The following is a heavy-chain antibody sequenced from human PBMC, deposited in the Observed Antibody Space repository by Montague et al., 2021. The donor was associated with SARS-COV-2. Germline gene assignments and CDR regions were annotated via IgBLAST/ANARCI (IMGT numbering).Heavy chain of an antibody. CDR3: ARETMTADAFDI. CDR2: FYSVGST. CDR1: GASVGSSD. Sequence: SETLSLTCTVSGASVGSSDWGWIRQSPGKGLEWIGYFYSVGSTDYNSSLKSRVSISRDTSKNQFSLKVRSVTAADTAVYYCARETMTADAFDIWGQGTMVTVSS. V-gene: IGHV4-59*02. J-gene: IGHJ3*02. D-gene: IGHD1-14*01.